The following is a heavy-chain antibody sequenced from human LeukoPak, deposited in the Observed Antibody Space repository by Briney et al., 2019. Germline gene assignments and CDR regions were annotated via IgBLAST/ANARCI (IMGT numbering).Heavy chain of an antibody. J-gene: IGHJ5*02. V-gene: IGHV3-23*01. Sequence: GGSLRLSCATSGFTFGSYAMTWVRQAPGKGLEWVSGITGVDSTPYYADSVKGRFTISRDNSKNTLYLQMNSLRAEDTAVYYCARSIQLTGPYNWFDPWGQGTLVTVSS. CDR3: ARSIQLTGPYNWFDP. CDR2: ITGVDSTP. D-gene: IGHD5-18*01. CDR1: GFTFGSYA.